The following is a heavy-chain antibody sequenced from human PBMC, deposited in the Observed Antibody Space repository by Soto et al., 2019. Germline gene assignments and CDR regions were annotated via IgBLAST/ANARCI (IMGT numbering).Heavy chain of an antibody. CDR1: GFSFDAYG. CDR2: ISYDGSHR. V-gene: IGHV3-30*18. J-gene: IGHJ4*02. D-gene: IGHD5-12*01. Sequence: QVQLVESAGGVVQPGTSLRLSCSASGFSFDAYGMHWVRQTPGKGLEWVAVISYDGSHRTYGDSVKGRFTISRDNSKNTGHLQMNSLRAEDTALYYCTKEGRGYGGFDPNSCFENWGQGTQVTVSS. CDR3: TKEGRGYGGFDPNSCFEN.